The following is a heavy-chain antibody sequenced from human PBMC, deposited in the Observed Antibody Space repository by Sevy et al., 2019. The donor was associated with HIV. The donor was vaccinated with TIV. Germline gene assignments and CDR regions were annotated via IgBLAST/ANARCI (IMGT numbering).Heavy chain of an antibody. D-gene: IGHD2-15*01. J-gene: IGHJ3*02. CDR2: ISSSSSTI. CDR1: GFTFSSYS. V-gene: IGHV3-48*02. Sequence: GGSLRLSCAASGFTFSSYSMNWVRQAPGKGLEWVSYISSSSSTIYYADSVKGRFTISRDNAKNSLYLQMNSLRDEDTAVYYCARDQGGNPTKGGDAFDIWGQGTMVTVPS. CDR3: ARDQGGNPTKGGDAFDI.